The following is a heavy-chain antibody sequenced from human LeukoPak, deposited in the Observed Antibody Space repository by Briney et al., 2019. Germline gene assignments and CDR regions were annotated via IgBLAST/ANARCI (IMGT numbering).Heavy chain of an antibody. D-gene: IGHD5-12*01. CDR2: IWYDGSNK. J-gene: IGHJ3*02. Sequence: GGSLRLSCAASGFTFSSYGMHWVRQAPGKGLEWVAVIWYDGSNKYYADSVKGRFTISRDNSKNTLYLQMNSLRAEGTAVYHCAREAIVATIRGAFDIWGQGTMVTVSS. V-gene: IGHV3-33*01. CDR3: AREAIVATIRGAFDI. CDR1: GFTFSSYG.